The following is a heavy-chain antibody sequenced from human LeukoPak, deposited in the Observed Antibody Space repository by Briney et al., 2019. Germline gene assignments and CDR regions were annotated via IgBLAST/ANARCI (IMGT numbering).Heavy chain of an antibody. Sequence: ASVKVSCKASGGTFSSYAISWVRQAPGQGLEWMGGIIPIFGTANYAQKFQGRVTITTDESTSTAYMELSSLRSEDTAVYYCASSRGLGKLVEPWGQGTLVTVSS. CDR2: IIPIFGTA. J-gene: IGHJ5*02. D-gene: IGHD3-16*01. CDR1: GGTFSSYA. CDR3: ASSRGLGKLVEP. V-gene: IGHV1-69*05.